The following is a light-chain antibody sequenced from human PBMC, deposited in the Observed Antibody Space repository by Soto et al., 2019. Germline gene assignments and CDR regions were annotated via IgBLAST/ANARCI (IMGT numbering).Light chain of an antibody. CDR2: YAS. CDR1: QSIDRW. CDR3: QQYASFSPA. V-gene: IGKV1-5*01. Sequence: DIQMTQSPATLPASVGDRVTITCRASQSIDRWLAWYQQRPGKAPRLLIYYASTLDRGVPSRFSGSGSGTEFTLTIISLQPDDFATYYCQQYASFSPAFGQGTKVDIK. J-gene: IGKJ1*01.